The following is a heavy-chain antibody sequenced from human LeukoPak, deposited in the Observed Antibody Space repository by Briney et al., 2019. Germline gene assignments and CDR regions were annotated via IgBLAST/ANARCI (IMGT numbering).Heavy chain of an antibody. CDR2: IYTSGST. CDR1: GFPFSTKY. Sequence: PGGSLRLSCAASGFPFSTKYMNWIRQAPGKGLEWVSVIYTSGSTNYADSVKGRFTISRDNSMNTLYLQMNSLRAEDTAVYYCARDPYSSNSRPYYFDYWGQGTLVTVSS. V-gene: IGHV3-53*01. D-gene: IGHD4-23*01. J-gene: IGHJ4*02. CDR3: ARDPYSSNSRPYYFDY.